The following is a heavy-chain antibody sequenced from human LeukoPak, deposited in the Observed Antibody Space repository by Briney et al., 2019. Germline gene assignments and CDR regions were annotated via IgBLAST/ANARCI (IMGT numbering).Heavy chain of an antibody. D-gene: IGHD6-19*01. V-gene: IGHV1-18*01. CDR2: ISAYNGNT. J-gene: IGHJ4*02. CDR3: ARVRAYSSGWYPADY. Sequence: ASVKVSFKASGYTFTSYGISWVRHAPGEGLERKGWISAYNGNTNNAQKIQGRVTMTTATSTSTAYMELRSLGSDDTAVYYCARVRAYSSGWYPADYWGQGTLVTVSS. CDR1: GYTFTSYG.